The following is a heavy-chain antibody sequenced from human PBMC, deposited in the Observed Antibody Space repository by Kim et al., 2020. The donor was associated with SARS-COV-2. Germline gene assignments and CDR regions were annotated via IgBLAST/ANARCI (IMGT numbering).Heavy chain of an antibody. CDR2: ISSSSSYI. CDR1: GFTFSSYS. D-gene: IGHD2-15*01. CDR3: ARGKCSGGSCYSAADY. J-gene: IGHJ4*02. V-gene: IGHV3-21*01. Sequence: GGSLRLSCAASGFTFSSYSMNWVRQAPGKGLEWVSSISSSSSYIYYADSVKGRFTISRDNAKNSLYLQMNSLRAEDTAVYYCARGKCSGGSCYSAADYWGQGTLVTVSS.